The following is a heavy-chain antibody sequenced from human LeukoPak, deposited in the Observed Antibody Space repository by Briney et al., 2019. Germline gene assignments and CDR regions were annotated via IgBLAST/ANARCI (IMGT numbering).Heavy chain of an antibody. D-gene: IGHD7-27*01. CDR3: ARDMWGTFDY. CDR2: VSPDGSDT. J-gene: IGHJ4*02. CDR1: GFTFSSFW. V-gene: IGHV3-74*01. Sequence: GGSLRLSCAASGFTFSSFWMHWGRQAPGKGLVWVSRVSPDGSDTTYADSVKGRFTISRDNAKNTLYLQMSSLRAKDTAVYYCARDMWGTFDYWGQGALVTVSS.